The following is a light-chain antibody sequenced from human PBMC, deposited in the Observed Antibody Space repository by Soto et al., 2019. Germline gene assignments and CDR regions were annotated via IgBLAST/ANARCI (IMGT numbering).Light chain of an antibody. CDR1: SSNIGAGYD. CDR2: ANS. CDR3: QAYDSSLSGYV. J-gene: IGLJ1*01. V-gene: IGLV1-40*01. Sequence: QSVLTQPPSVSGAPGQRVTISCTGSSSNIGAGYDVHWYQQLPGTAPKLLIYANSKRPSGVPDRFSGSKSVTSPSLAITGLQDEDEADYYCQAYDSSLSGYVFGSGTKLTVL.